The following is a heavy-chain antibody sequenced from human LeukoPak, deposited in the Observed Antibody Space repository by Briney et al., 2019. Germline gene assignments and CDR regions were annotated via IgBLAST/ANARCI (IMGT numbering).Heavy chain of an antibody. Sequence: TGGSLRLSCAASGFTFSSYSMNWVRQAPGKGLEWVSYISSSSSTIYYADSVKGRFTISRDNAKNSLYLQMNSLRAEDTAVYYCARDRLWFGELLPRWFDPWGQGTLVTVSS. J-gene: IGHJ5*02. V-gene: IGHV3-48*01. CDR1: GFTFSSYS. D-gene: IGHD3-10*01. CDR3: ARDRLWFGELLPRWFDP. CDR2: ISSSSSTI.